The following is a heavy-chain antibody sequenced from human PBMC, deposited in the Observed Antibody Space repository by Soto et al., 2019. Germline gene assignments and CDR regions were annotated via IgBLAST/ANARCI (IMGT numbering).Heavy chain of an antibody. Sequence: QVQLAESGGGVVQPGRSLRLSCATSGFVSNDYDIHWVRQAAGKGLAWLASVSYDGNKKYYAESEKGRFTISRDNSKNTLSLQLNSLGAEDTAVYYCSRGIKGGLDAWGPGTLVTVSS. CDR1: GFVSNDYD. V-gene: IGHV3-30*03. J-gene: IGHJ5*02. CDR2: VSYDGNKK. CDR3: SRGIKGGLDA. D-gene: IGHD2-21*01.